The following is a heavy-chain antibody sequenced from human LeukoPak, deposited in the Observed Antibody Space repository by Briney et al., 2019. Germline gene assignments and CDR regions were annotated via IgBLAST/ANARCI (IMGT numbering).Heavy chain of an antibody. D-gene: IGHD3-22*01. Sequence: GGSLRLSCAASGFTVSSIHMVWVRQAPGKGLEWVSSFGTRSTSVYHAGSVKGRFAISRDNAKNSLYLQMNSLRAEDTALYYCAREVSEGFDFWGQGTLVTVSS. CDR1: GFTVSSIH. CDR2: FGTRSTSV. CDR3: AREVSEGFDF. J-gene: IGHJ4*02. V-gene: IGHV3-21*01.